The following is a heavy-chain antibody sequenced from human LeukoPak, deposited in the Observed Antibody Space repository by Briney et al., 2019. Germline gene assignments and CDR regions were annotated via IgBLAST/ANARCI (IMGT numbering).Heavy chain of an antibody. CDR2: MYHSGDT. CDR1: GYSVSGGYY. D-gene: IGHD4-17*01. Sequence: PSETLSLTCTVSGYSVSGGYYWGWIRQPPGKGLEWIGSMYHSGDTYYNPSLKSRVTISVDTSKNQFSLKLSSVTAADTAVYYCASYGDFSGDFDYWGQGTLVTVSS. V-gene: IGHV4-38-2*02. CDR3: ASYGDFSGDFDY. J-gene: IGHJ4*02.